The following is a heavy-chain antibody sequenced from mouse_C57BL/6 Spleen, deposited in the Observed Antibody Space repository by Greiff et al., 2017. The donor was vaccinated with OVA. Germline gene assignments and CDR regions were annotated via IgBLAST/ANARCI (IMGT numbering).Heavy chain of an antibody. CDR3: ARRSYGSSPHYFDY. D-gene: IGHD1-1*01. CDR1: GYAFSSYW. Sequence: VQLQQSGAELVKPGASVKISCKASGYAFSSYWMNWVKQRPGKGLEWIGQIYPGDGDTNYNGKFKGKATLTADKSSSTAYMQLSSLTSEDSAVYFCARRSYGSSPHYFDYWGQGTTLTVSS. J-gene: IGHJ2*01. CDR2: IYPGDGDT. V-gene: IGHV1-80*01.